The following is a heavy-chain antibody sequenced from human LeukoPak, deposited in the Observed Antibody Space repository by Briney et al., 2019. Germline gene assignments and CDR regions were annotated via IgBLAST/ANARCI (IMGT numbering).Heavy chain of an antibody. CDR2: INHSGST. Sequence: SETLSLTCAVYGGSFSGYYWSWIRQPPGKGLEWIGEINHSGSTNYNPSLKSRVTISVDTSKNQFSLKLSSVTAADTAVYYCAGYGYSSGWYRLDAFDIWGQGTMVTVSS. V-gene: IGHV4-34*01. J-gene: IGHJ3*02. CDR1: GGSFSGYY. CDR3: AGYGYSSGWYRLDAFDI. D-gene: IGHD6-19*01.